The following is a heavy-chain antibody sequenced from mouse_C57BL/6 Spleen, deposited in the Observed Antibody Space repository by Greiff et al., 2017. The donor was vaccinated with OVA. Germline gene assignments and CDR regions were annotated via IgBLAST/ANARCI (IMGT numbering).Heavy chain of an antibody. V-gene: IGHV14-1*01. CDR2: IDPEDGDT. CDR3: TTKGYGNTFAY. CDR1: GFNIKDYY. D-gene: IGHD2-10*02. J-gene: IGHJ3*01. Sequence: EVKVVESGAELVRPGASVKLSCTASGFNIKDYYMHWVKQRPEQGLEWIGRIDPEDGDTEYAPKFQGKATMTADTSSNTAYLQLSSLTSEDTAVYYCTTKGYGNTFAYWGQGTLVTVSA.